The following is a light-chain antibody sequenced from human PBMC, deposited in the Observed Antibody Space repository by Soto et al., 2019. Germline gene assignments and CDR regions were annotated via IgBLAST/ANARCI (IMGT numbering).Light chain of an antibody. CDR1: SSDVGGYNY. J-gene: IGLJ2*01. CDR3: SSYTSRSTLEV. V-gene: IGLV2-14*01. Sequence: QSALTQPASMSGSPGQSITISCTGTSSDVGGYNYVSWYQQHPGKAPKLMIFDVTYRPSGVSNRFSGSNSGNTASLTISGLQPEDEADYYCSSYTSRSTLEVFGGGTKLTVL. CDR2: DVT.